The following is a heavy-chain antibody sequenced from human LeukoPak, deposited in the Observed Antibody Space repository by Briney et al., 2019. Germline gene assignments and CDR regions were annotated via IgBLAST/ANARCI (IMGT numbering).Heavy chain of an antibody. CDR2: MRLAGSVT. CDR3: VIDREAR. Sequence: GGSLRLSCAVSGSTFSRSYMGWVRQAPGKGLEWVALMRLAGSVTYYVESVKGRFTISRDNTKNLLYLQMNNLRAEDTAVYYCVIDREARWGQGTLVTVAS. V-gene: IGHV3-7*01. J-gene: IGHJ4*02. CDR1: GSTFSRSY.